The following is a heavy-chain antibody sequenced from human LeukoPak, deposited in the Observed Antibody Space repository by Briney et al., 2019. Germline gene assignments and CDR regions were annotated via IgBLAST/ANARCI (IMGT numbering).Heavy chain of an antibody. CDR1: GYTFTDYA. J-gene: IGHJ4*02. V-gene: IGHV1-3*04. D-gene: IGHD3-3*01. CDR2: INTGKGNT. Sequence: ASVKVSCKASGYTFTDYAMHWVRQAPGERLEWMGWINTGKGNTKYSQKFQGRVTMTRDTSTSTVYMELSSLRSEDTAVYYCARDSYYDFWSGPCDYWGQGTLVTVSS. CDR3: ARDSYYDFWSGPCDY.